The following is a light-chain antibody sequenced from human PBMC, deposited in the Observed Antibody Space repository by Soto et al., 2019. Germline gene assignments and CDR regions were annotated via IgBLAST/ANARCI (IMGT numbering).Light chain of an antibody. CDR1: SSDVGGYNF. Sequence: QSALTQPRSVSGSPGQSVTISCTGSSSDVGGYNFVSWYQQHPGKAPKLMIYDVSKRPSGVPDRFSGSKYDNTASLTISGLQAEDEADSYCCSYAGTYTIYVCGSGTKLTVL. CDR2: DVS. CDR3: CSYAGTYTIYV. V-gene: IGLV2-11*01. J-gene: IGLJ1*01.